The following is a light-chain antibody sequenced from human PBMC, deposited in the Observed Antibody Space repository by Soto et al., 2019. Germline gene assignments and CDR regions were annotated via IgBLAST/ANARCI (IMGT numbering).Light chain of an antibody. CDR1: HSVSSN. CDR3: QQRSNWPPIT. Sequence: EIVMTQSPATLSVSPGERATLSCRASHSVSSNLAWYQQKPGQAPRLLIYDASNRATGIPARFSGSGSGTDFTLTISSLEPEDFAVYYCQQRSNWPPITFGQGTRPEIK. CDR2: DAS. V-gene: IGKV3-11*01. J-gene: IGKJ5*01.